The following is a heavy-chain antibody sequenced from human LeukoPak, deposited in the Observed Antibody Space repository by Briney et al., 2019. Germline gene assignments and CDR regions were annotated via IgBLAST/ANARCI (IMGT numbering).Heavy chain of an antibody. D-gene: IGHD2-2*01. J-gene: IGHJ4*02. CDR3: AREMHRCEVPGY. V-gene: IGHV3-74*01. CDR2: INGNGNST. Sequence: PGGSLRLSCASSGLTFLTYWLNSVRQAPRKGPEWGSCINGNGNSTSYRDSVKSRFTNSRDNANTTLYRQMNSLRAEDTAVYYCAREMHRCEVPGYWGQGTLVTVSS. CDR1: GLTFLTYW.